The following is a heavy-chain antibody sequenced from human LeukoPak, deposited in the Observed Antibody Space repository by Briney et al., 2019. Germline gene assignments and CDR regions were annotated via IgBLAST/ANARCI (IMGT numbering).Heavy chain of an antibody. V-gene: IGHV4-4*07. D-gene: IGHD1-26*01. J-gene: IGHJ2*01. CDR2: IYNHGRT. Sequence: SETLSLTRTVSGGSITDWTWIRQPPGKGLEWIGVIYNHGRTEYNPSLQSRVTMSLDTSKNQISLNLRSETAADTAVYFCARGLAGATSGAVYFDLLGRGTLVAVSS. CDR1: GGSITD. CDR3: ARGLAGATSGAVYFDL.